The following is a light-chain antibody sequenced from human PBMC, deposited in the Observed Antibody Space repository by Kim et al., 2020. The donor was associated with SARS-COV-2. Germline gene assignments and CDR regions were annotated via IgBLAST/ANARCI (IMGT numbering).Light chain of an antibody. Sequence: QPASISCRSSQSLVQNNGNTYLSWFHQRPGQPPRLLIYEVSNRFSGVPDRFSGSGAGTDFTLRISRVEAEDVGVYYCMQATQFPRTFGQGTKLEI. CDR1: QSLVQNNGNTY. V-gene: IGKV2-24*01. CDR3: MQATQFPRT. CDR2: EVS. J-gene: IGKJ2*01.